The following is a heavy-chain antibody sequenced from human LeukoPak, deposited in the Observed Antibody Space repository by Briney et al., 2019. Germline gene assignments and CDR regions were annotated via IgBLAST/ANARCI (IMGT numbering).Heavy chain of an antibody. V-gene: IGHV1-18*01. CDR2: ISAYNGNT. Sequence: GASVKVSCRASGYTFTSYGISWVRQAPGQGLEWMGWISAYNGNTNYAQKLQGRVTMTTDTSTSTAYMELRSLRSDDTAVYYCARDLTKWLVGGLGYYYYGMDVWGQGTTVTVSS. CDR3: ARDLTKWLVGGLGYYYYGMDV. D-gene: IGHD6-19*01. J-gene: IGHJ6*02. CDR1: GYTFTSYG.